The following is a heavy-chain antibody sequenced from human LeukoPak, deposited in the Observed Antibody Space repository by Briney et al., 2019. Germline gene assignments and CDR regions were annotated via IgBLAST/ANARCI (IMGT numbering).Heavy chain of an antibody. V-gene: IGHV3-66*01. CDR1: GFTVSSNY. D-gene: IGHD4-11*01. CDR3: ARDPPAVKSGTYG. Sequence: PGGSLRLSCAASGFTVSSNYMSWVRQAPGKGLEWVSVIYSGGSTYYADSVKGRFTISRDNSKNTLYLQMNSLRAEDTAVYYCARDPPAVKSGTYGWGQGTLVTVSS. J-gene: IGHJ4*02. CDR2: IYSGGST.